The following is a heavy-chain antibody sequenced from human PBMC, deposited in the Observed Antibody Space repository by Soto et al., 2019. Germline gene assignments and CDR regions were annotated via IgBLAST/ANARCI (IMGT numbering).Heavy chain of an antibody. V-gene: IGHV6-1*01. CDR2: TYYRSKWYN. CDR3: GRDHISAAGVQIEEAIAF. J-gene: IGHJ6*02. Sequence: SQTHSLTCAIFREDFSDNSAASYWVRWSPTKGLEWLGRTYYRSKWYNDYAVSVKSRITINPDTSKNQFSLQLHSVSPEDPAVYYWGRDHISAAGVQIEEAIAFWGQGTTVPGSS. D-gene: IGHD6-13*01. CDR1: REDFSDNSAA.